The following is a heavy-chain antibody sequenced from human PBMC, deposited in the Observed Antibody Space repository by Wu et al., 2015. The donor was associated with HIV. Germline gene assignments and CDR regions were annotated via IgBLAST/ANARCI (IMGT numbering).Heavy chain of an antibody. D-gene: IGHD3-10*01. J-gene: IGHJ6*02. Sequence: QVQLVQSGAEVKKPGASVKVSCKASGYTFTGYYMHWVRQAPGQGLEWMGWINPNSGGTNYAQKFQGRVTMTRDTSISTAYMELSRLRSDDTAVYYCARSHYYGSGSHASYYYYGMDVWGQGTTVTV. V-gene: IGHV1-2*02. CDR2: INPNSGGT. CDR1: GYTFTGYY. CDR3: ARSHYYGSGSHASYYYYGMDV.